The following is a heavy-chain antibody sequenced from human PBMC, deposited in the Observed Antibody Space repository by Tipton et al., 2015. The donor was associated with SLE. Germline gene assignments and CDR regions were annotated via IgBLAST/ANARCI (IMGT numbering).Heavy chain of an antibody. CDR1: GGSISSYY. J-gene: IGHJ5*02. V-gene: IGHV4-59*08. CDR2: IYYSGST. Sequence: TLSLTCTVSGGSISSYYWSWIRQPPGKGLEWIGYIYYSGSTNYNPSLKSRVTISVDTSKNQFSLKLSSVTAADTAVYYCARQSYPGLVAYAHNWFDPWGQGTLVTVSS. CDR3: ARQSYPGLVAYAHNWFDP. D-gene: IGHD2-8*02.